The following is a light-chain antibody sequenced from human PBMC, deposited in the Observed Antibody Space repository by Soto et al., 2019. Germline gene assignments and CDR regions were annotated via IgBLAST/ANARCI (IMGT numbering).Light chain of an antibody. V-gene: IGLV2-8*01. Sequence: QSALTQPPSASGSPGQSVTISCTGTSSDVGAYKYVSWYQQYPGKAPKLMIYXXSKRPSXXPDXFSGSKSGNTASLTVSGLQAEDXADYYCTSYVGSNIWVFGGGTKLTVL. CDR3: TSYVGSNIWV. CDR2: XXS. CDR1: SSDVGAYKY. J-gene: IGLJ3*02.